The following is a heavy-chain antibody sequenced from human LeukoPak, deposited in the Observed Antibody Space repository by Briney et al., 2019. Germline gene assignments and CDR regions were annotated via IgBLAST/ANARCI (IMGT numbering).Heavy chain of an antibody. J-gene: IGHJ5*02. V-gene: IGHV4-39*07. CDR2: IYYSGST. CDR3: AQNGQTGFSFDP. Sequence: GSLRLSCAASGFTFSSHSMNWVRQAPGKGLEWIGSIYYSGSTYYNPSLKSRVTISVDTSKNQFSLNLRSVTAADTAVYYCAQNGQTGFSFDPWGQGTLVTVSS. CDR1: GFTFSSHSMN. D-gene: IGHD2-8*01.